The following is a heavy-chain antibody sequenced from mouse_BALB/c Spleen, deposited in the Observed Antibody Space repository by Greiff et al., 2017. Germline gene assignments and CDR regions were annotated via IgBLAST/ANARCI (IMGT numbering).Heavy chain of an antibody. CDR1: GYTFSSYW. J-gene: IGHJ1*01. D-gene: IGHD1-2*01. CDR2: ILPGSGST. Sequence: QVQLQQSGAELMKPGASVKISCKATGYTFSSYWIEWVKQRPGHGLEWIGEILPGSGSTNYNEKFKGKATFTADTSSNTAYMQLSSLTSEDSAVYYCARSRNSLLRLRGYFDVWGAGTTVTVSS. CDR3: ARSRNSLLRLRGYFDV. V-gene: IGHV1-9*01.